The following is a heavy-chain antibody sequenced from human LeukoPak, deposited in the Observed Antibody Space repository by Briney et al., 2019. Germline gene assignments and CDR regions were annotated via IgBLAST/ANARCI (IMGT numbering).Heavy chain of an antibody. D-gene: IGHD6-19*01. V-gene: IGHV3-64*01. J-gene: IGHJ4*02. CDR1: GFTFSSYA. CDR2: ISSNGGST. Sequence: PGGSLRLSCAASGFTFSSYAMHWVRQAPGKGLGYVSAISSNGGSTYYANSVKGRFTISRDNSKNTLYLQMGSLRAEDMAVYYCARGALRWLVLGLYYFDYWGQGTLVTVSS. CDR3: ARGALRWLVLGLYYFDY.